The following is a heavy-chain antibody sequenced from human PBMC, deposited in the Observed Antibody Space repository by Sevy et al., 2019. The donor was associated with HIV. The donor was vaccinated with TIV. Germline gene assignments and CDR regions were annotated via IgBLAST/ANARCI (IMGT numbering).Heavy chain of an antibody. V-gene: IGHV4-30-4*01. CDR2: IYYGLSN. J-gene: IGHJ4*02. D-gene: IGHD2-21*01. Sequence: SETLSLTCTVSGGSISSGDYYRNWLRQSPGKGPEWIGYIYYGLSNFYNPSLQSRATVSVDRSKNQFSLTLTSVTAADTAVYYCARESGRTYLVIDSWGPGTLVTVSS. CDR3: ARESGRTYLVIDS. CDR1: GGSISSGDYY.